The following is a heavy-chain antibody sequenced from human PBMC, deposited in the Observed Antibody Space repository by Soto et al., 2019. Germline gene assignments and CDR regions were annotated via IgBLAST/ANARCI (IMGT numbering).Heavy chain of an antibody. J-gene: IGHJ3*02. V-gene: IGHV1-69*06. CDR2: IIPVFGAE. CDR3: ARVSTSAFDM. Sequence: QVQLVQSGAEVKKPGSSVKVSCKFSGGTFHSYAVSWVRQAPGQGLEWMGGIIPVFGAEDSAQKFQGRLTINADTSTTTAYMELSRLRADDTAVYYCARVSTSAFDMWGQGTTVTVSS. CDR1: GGTFHSYA.